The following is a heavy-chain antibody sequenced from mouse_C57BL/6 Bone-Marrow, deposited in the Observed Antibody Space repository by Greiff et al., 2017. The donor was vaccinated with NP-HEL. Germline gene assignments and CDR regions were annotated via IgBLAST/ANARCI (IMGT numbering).Heavy chain of an antibody. V-gene: IGHV1-54*01. Sequence: QVQLKESGAELVRPGTSVKVSCKASGYAFTNYLIEWVEQRPGQGLEWIGVINPGSGGTNYNEKFKGKATLTADKSSSTAYMQLSSLTSEDSAVYFCARQRVYYAMDYWGQGTSVTVSS. J-gene: IGHJ4*01. CDR1: GYAFTNYL. CDR2: INPGSGGT. CDR3: ARQRVYYAMDY.